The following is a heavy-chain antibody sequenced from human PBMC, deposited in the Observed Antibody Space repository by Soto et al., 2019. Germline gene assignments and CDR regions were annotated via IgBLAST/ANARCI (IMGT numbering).Heavy chain of an antibody. CDR3: ARRPLVRGIIPYYFDS. J-gene: IGHJ4*02. V-gene: IGHV4-39*01. CDR1: GGSINNSSFY. Sequence: PSETLSLTCTVSGGSINNSSFYWGWVRPPPGKRLEWIGSIYYSGSAYYNPSLKSRLTISVDTSKNQFSLNLSSVTAADTAVYFCARRPLVRGIIPYYFDSWGQGTLVTVSS. D-gene: IGHD3-10*01. CDR2: IYYSGSA.